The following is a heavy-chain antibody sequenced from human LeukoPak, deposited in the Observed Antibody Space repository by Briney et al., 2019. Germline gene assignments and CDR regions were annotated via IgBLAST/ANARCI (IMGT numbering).Heavy chain of an antibody. J-gene: IGHJ4*02. D-gene: IGHD6-6*01. Sequence: PGGSLRLSCATSGFTFSSYDMSWVRQAPGKGLEWVSAIAFSGGSTYYADSVKGRFTISRDNSKNTLYLQMNSLRVEDTSVYYCAVMAARGDGDYWGQGTLVTVSS. CDR3: AVMAARGDGDY. V-gene: IGHV3-23*01. CDR1: GFTFSSYD. CDR2: IAFSGGST.